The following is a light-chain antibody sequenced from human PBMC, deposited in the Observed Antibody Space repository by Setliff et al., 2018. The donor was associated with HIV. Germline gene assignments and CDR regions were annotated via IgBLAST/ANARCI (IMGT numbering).Light chain of an antibody. CDR2: EVI. J-gene: IGLJ3*02. Sequence: QSVLTQTASVSGSPGQSITISCTGTSSDVGGYNYVSWYQQHPGRAPKLMIFEVINRPSGVSDRFSGSKSGNTASLTISGLQAEDEADYYCSSYKTGNTLVFGGGTK. CDR1: SSDVGGYNY. V-gene: IGLV2-14*01. CDR3: SSYKTGNTLV.